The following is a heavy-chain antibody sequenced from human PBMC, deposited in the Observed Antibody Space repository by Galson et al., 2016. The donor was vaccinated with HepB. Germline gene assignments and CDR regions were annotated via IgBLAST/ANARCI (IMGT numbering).Heavy chain of an antibody. CDR1: GFNFNSYS. CDR3: ARAVGLIVEGYLRH. J-gene: IGHJ1*01. V-gene: IGHV3-21*06. D-gene: IGHD1-26*01. Sequence: SLRLSCAASGFNFNSYSMNWVRQAPGKGLEWVSSISSSTSHIYYADSVKGRFTISRDNAKHSLYLQMNSLRAEDTAVYYCARAVGLIVEGYLRHWGQGTLVAVSS. CDR2: ISSSTSHI.